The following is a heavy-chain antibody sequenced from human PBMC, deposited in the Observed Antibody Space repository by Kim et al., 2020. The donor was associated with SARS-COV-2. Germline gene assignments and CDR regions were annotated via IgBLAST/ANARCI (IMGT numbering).Heavy chain of an antibody. CDR2: INHSGST. J-gene: IGHJ5*02. Sequence: SETLSLTCAVYGGSFSGYYWSWIRQPPGKGLEWIGEINHSGSTNYNPSLKSRVTISVDTSKNQFSLKLSSVTAADTAVYYCARGTELLWFGESQNWFDPWGQGTLVTVSS. V-gene: IGHV4-34*01. CDR1: GGSFSGYY. D-gene: IGHD3-10*01. CDR3: ARGTELLWFGESQNWFDP.